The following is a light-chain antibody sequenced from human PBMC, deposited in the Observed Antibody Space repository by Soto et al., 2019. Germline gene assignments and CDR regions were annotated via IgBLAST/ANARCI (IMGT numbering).Light chain of an antibody. J-gene: IGLJ2*01. CDR2: EVI. CDR1: SSDVGGYDY. V-gene: IGLV2-8*01. Sequence: QSALTQPPSASGSPGQSVTISCTGTSSDVGGYDYVSWHQQHPGKAPKLMIYEVIKRPSGVPDRFSGSKSGNTASLTVSGLQAEDEAHYYCSSYAGSNSFVVFGGGTKVTVL. CDR3: SSYAGSNSFVV.